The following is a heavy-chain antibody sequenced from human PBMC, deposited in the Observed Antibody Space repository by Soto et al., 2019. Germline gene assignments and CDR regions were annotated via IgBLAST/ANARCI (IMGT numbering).Heavy chain of an antibody. CDR2: IYWDDDK. CDR1: GFSLTTVGVG. J-gene: IGHJ6*02. V-gene: IGHV2-5*02. Sequence: QITLKESGPTLVKPTQTLTLTCAFSGFSLTTVGVGVGWIRQPPGKALEWIALIYWDDDKRYSPPLKTRLSITKDTSKNPVVLMMTNMDPVDTGTYYCAHRRAFIGVVYGMDVWGQGTTVTVSS. D-gene: IGHD3-3*01. CDR3: AHRRAFIGVVYGMDV.